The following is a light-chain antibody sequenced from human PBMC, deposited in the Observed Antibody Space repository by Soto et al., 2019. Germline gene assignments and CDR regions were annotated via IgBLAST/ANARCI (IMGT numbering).Light chain of an antibody. CDR2: SNN. Sequence: QSVLTQPPSASGTPGQRVTISYSGSRSSIGSNTVNWYQHLPGTAPKLLIYSNNHRPSGVPDRFSASKTGASASLAISGLQSEDEGDYYCAAWDASLGGFYVFGTGTKLTVL. J-gene: IGLJ1*01. V-gene: IGLV1-44*01. CDR1: RSSIGSNT. CDR3: AAWDASLGGFYV.